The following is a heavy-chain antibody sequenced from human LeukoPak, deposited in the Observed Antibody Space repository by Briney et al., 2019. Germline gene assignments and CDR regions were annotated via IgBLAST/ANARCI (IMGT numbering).Heavy chain of an antibody. CDR3: AKDYRSSTSCLFPY. Sequence: GGSLRLSCSASGFTFSSYAMSWVRQAPGKGLEWVSAISGSGGSTYYADSVKGRFTISRDNSKSTLYLQMNSLRAEDTAVYYCAKDYRSSTSCLFPYWGQGTLVTVSS. CDR1: GFTFSSYA. D-gene: IGHD2-2*01. V-gene: IGHV3-23*01. J-gene: IGHJ4*02. CDR2: ISGSGGST.